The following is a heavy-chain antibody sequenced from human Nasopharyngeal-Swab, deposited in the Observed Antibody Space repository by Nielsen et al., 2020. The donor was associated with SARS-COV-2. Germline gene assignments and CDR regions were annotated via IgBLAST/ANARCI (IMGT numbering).Heavy chain of an antibody. J-gene: IGHJ6*03. CDR2: IYPGDSDT. Sequence: WIRQPPGKGLEWMGIIYPGDSDTRYSPSFQGQVTISADKSISTAYLQWSSLKASDTAMYYCARPSPPKLWSGYYTDPGYYYMDVWGKGTTVTVSS. D-gene: IGHD3-3*01. CDR3: ARPSPPKLWSGYYTDPGYYYMDV. V-gene: IGHV5-51*01.